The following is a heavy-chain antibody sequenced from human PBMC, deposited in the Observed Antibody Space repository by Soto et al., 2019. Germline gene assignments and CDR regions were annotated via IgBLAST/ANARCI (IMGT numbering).Heavy chain of an antibody. CDR2: ISAYNGNT. Sequence: QVQLVQSGAEVKKPGASVKVSCKASGYTFTSYGISCVRQAPGQGLEWMGWISAYNGNTNYAQKLQGRVTMTTDTSTSPSYMELRSLISDDKAVYYWARAEAAHGAFDIWGQWTMVTVSS. J-gene: IGHJ3*02. D-gene: IGHD6-6*01. V-gene: IGHV1-18*01. CDR3: ARAEAAHGAFDI. CDR1: GYTFTSYG.